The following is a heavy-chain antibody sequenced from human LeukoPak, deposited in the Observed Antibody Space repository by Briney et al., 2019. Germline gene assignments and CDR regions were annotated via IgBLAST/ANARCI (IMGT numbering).Heavy chain of an antibody. J-gene: IGHJ4*02. CDR1: GFTFSSSA. CDR3: ARDSWDSRGYSSSLDY. Sequence: LPGGSLRLSCAASGFTFSSSAMSWVRQAPGKGLEWVSAISNNGGYTYYADSVQGRFTISRDNSKSTLCLQMNSLRAEDTAVYYCARDSWDSRGYSSSLDYWGQGTLVTVSS. V-gene: IGHV3-23*01. D-gene: IGHD6-13*01. CDR2: ISNNGGYT.